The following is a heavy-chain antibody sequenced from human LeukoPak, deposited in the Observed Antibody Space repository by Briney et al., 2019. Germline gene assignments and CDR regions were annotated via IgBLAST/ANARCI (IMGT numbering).Heavy chain of an antibody. J-gene: IGHJ4*02. D-gene: IGHD2-2*01. CDR3: AMYCGSPSCYASNPR. V-gene: IGHV3-74*01. Sequence: GGSLRLSCAASGFTFSSYWMHWVRQAPGKGLVWVSYISSDGGTTNYADSVKGRFTISRDNAKHTLYLQMNSLRAEDTAVYYCAMYCGSPSCYASNPRWGQGTLVTVSS. CDR1: GFTFSSYW. CDR2: ISSDGGTT.